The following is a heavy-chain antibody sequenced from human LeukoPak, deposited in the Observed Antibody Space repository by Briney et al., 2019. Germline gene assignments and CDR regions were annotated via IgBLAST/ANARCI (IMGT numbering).Heavy chain of an antibody. D-gene: IGHD4-17*01. CDR3: ARYDYARFDP. CDR1: GGSISSSSYY. CDR2: IYHSGST. J-gene: IGHJ5*02. V-gene: IGHV4-30-2*01. Sequence: SETLSLTCTVSGGSISSSSYYWGWIRQPPGKGLEWIGYIYHSGSTYYNPSLKSRVTISVDRSKNQFSLKLSSVTAADTAVYYCARYDYARFDPWGQGTLVTVSS.